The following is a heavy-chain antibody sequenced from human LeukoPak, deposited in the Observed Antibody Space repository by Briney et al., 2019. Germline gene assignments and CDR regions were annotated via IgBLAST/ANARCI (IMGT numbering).Heavy chain of an antibody. D-gene: IGHD3-22*01. CDR2: IYSGGST. J-gene: IGHJ4*02. CDR3: AKKGYYDGSGYYMYYFDH. Sequence: TGGSLRLSCAASGFTVSSNYMSWVRQAPGKGLEWVSVIYSGGSTYYADSVKGRFTISRDNSKNTLYLQMSSLRAEDTAVYYCAKKGYYDGSGYYMYYFDHWGQGTLVTVSS. V-gene: IGHV3-66*01. CDR1: GFTVSSNY.